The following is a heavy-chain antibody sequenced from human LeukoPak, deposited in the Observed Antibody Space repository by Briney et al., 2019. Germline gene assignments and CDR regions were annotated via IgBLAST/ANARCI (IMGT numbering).Heavy chain of an antibody. Sequence: GGSLRLSCEASGFTFTTYSVTWVRQAPGKGLEWVSIISSGSSAIFSADALKGRFTISRDDAKNLLYLDMNSLRAEDTAVYYCARGHTAVTRHFDFWGQGTLVTVSS. CDR2: ISSGSSAI. V-gene: IGHV3-21*01. D-gene: IGHD4-17*01. J-gene: IGHJ4*02. CDR3: ARGHTAVTRHFDF. CDR1: GFTFTTYS.